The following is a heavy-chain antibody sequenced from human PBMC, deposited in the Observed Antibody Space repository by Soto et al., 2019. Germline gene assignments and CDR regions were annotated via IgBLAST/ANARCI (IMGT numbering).Heavy chain of an antibody. CDR2: ISSSSSYI. D-gene: IGHD5-18*01. V-gene: IGHV3-21*01. CDR1: GFTFSSYS. Sequence: PVGSLRLSCAASGFTFSSYSMNWVRQAPGKGLEWVSSISSSSSYIYYADSVKGRFTISRDNAKNSLYLQMNSLRAEDTAVYYRARVGGYSNYGMDVWGQGTTVTVSS. J-gene: IGHJ6*02. CDR3: ARVGGYSNYGMDV.